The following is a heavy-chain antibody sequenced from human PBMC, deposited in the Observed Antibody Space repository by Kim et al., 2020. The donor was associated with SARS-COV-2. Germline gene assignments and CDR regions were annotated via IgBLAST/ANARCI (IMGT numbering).Heavy chain of an antibody. CDR1: GFTFSSYG. J-gene: IGHJ3*02. V-gene: IGHV3-30*18. CDR3: AKDMSKVVVAATSAFDI. CDR2: ISYDGSNK. D-gene: IGHD2-15*01. Sequence: GGSLRLSCAASGFTFSSYGMHWVRQAPGKGLEWVAVISYDGSNKYYADSVKGRFTISRDNSKNTLYLQMNSLRAEDTAVYYCAKDMSKVVVAATSAFDI.